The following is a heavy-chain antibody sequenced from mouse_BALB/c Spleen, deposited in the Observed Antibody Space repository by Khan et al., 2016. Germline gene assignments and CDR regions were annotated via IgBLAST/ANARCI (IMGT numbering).Heavy chain of an antibody. D-gene: IGHD2-14*01. V-gene: IGHV5-12-1*01. CDR1: GFAFRNYD. CDR3: PSRYYYRYDEGFRY. Sequence: EVELVESGGGLVKPGGSLKLSCAASGFAFRNYDMSWVRQTPESRLEWVAYISSGGGSTNYLDTVKGRFTISRAHAKNTLYLQMRSLKSGDTAKYHCPSRYYYRYDEGFRYWGHGTLVTVSA. CDR2: ISSGGGST. J-gene: IGHJ3*01.